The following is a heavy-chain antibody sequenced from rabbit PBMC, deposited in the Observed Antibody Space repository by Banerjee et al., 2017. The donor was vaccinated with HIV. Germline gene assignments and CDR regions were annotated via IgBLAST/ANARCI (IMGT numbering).Heavy chain of an antibody. CDR3: ARDRGDWGYYFTL. D-gene: IGHD4-1*01. CDR2: IYTGSGNT. CDR1: GFDFSSYY. J-gene: IGHJ4*01. Sequence: QLKETGGGLVQPGGSLTLSCKASGFDFSSYYMSWVRQAPGKGLEWIGDIYTGSGNTYYASWVNGRFTISSDNAQNTVNLQMNSLTAADTATYFCARDRGDWGYYFTLWGQGTLVTVS. V-gene: IGHV1S7*01.